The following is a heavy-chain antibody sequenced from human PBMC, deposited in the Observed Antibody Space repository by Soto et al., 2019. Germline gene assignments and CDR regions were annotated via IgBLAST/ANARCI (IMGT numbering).Heavy chain of an antibody. Sequence: GESLKISCKASGYIFTTYWIGWVRQMPGKGLEWMGIIDPDSNTRSSPSFQGQVTISADKSISTAYLQWSTLKASDTAMYYCARRSYSRGWSHYFDFWGQVTLVTFSS. J-gene: IGHJ4*02. CDR2: IDPDSNT. V-gene: IGHV5-51*01. D-gene: IGHD6-19*01. CDR3: ARRSYSRGWSHYFDF. CDR1: GYIFTTYW.